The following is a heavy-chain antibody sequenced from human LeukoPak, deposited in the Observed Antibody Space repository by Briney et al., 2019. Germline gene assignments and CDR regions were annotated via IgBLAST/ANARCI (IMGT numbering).Heavy chain of an antibody. V-gene: IGHV4-34*01. Sequence: KSSETLSLTCAVYGGSFSGYYWSWIRQPPGKGLEWIGEINHSGSTNYNPSLKSRVTISVDRSKNQFSLKLSSVTAADTAVYYCARGYAIDAFDIWGQGTMVTVSS. CDR1: GGSFSGYY. CDR2: INHSGST. J-gene: IGHJ3*02. CDR3: ARGYAIDAFDI.